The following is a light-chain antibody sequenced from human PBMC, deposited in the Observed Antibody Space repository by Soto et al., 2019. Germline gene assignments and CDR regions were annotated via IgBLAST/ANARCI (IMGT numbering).Light chain of an antibody. CDR2: GAS. CDR3: LQYGSSPHT. Sequence: EIVLTQSPGTLSLSPGERASLSCRASQSVSSNYLAWFQQKPDQAPRLLISGASNRASDIPDRFSGSGYWTDFTLTISRLEPEDFAVYYCLQYGSSPHTFGQGTRLEIK. CDR1: QSVSSNY. J-gene: IGKJ5*01. V-gene: IGKV3-20*01.